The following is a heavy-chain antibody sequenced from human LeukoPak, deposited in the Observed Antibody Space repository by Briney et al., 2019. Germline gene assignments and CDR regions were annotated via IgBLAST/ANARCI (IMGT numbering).Heavy chain of an antibody. CDR3: ARLRDGDYGGYFDY. Sequence: KPSETLSLTCTVSGGSISSYYWSWIRQPPGEGLEWIGYISHSGSTKYNSSLKSRAIISSDTSKNQFSLKLSSVTAADTALYYCARLRDGDYGGYFDYWGQGTLVTASS. CDR2: ISHSGST. D-gene: IGHD4-17*01. J-gene: IGHJ4*02. CDR1: GGSISSYY. V-gene: IGHV4-59*08.